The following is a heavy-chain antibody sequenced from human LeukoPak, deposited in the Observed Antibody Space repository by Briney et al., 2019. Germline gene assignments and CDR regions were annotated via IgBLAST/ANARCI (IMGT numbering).Heavy chain of an antibody. CDR1: GFTFSSYA. V-gene: IGHV3-30*04. CDR2: ISYDGSNK. D-gene: IGHD6-13*01. CDR3: AKAASSWYVDYYFDY. J-gene: IGHJ4*02. Sequence: GGSLRLSCAASGFTFSSYAMHWVRQAPGKGLEWVAVISYDGSNKYYADSVKGRFTISRDNSKNTLYLQMNSLRTEDTAVYYCAKAASSWYVDYYFDYWGQGTLVTVSS.